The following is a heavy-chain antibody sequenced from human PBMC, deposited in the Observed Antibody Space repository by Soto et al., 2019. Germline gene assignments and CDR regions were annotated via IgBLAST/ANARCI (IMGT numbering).Heavy chain of an antibody. CDR2: IIPIFGTA. V-gene: IGHV1-69*06. CDR1: GGTFSSYA. J-gene: IGHJ6*02. CDR3: AREGYSSSWHEESYYGMDV. D-gene: IGHD6-13*01. Sequence: QVQLVQSGAEVKKPGSSVKVSCKASGGTFSSYAISWVRQAPGQGLEWMGGIIPIFGTANYAQKFQGRVTITADKSTSTAYMELSSLRSEDTAVYYCAREGYSSSWHEESYYGMDVWGQGTTVTVSS.